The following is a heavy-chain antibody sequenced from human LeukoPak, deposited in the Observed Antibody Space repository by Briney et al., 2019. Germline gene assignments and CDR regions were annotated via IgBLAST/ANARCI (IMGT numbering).Heavy chain of an antibody. V-gene: IGHV4-39*07. CDR2: IYYSGST. J-gene: IGHJ6*03. CDR1: GGSISSSSYY. CDR3: ARALTTVTTRGYYYYCMDV. Sequence: SETLSLTCTVSGGSISSSSYYWGWIRQPPGKGLEWIGRIYYSGSTYYNPSLKSRVTISVDTSKNQFSLKLSSVTAADTAVYYCARALTTVTTRGYYYYCMDVWGKGTTVTISS. D-gene: IGHD4-17*01.